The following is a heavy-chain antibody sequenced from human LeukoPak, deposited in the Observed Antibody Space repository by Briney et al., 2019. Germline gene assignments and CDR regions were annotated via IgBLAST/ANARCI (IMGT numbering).Heavy chain of an antibody. CDR2: ISGDAIYT. D-gene: IGHD4-17*01. J-gene: IGHJ4*02. Sequence: GGSLRLSCAASGFTFSNYAMTWVRQAPGKWLQWVSAISGDAIYTYYLDSVKGRFTTSRDNSKNTLFLQSNSLRADDTAVYYCAKNYGTSRPFYDYWGQGIVVTVSS. V-gene: IGHV3-23*01. CDR1: GFTFSNYA. CDR3: AKNYGTSRPFYDY.